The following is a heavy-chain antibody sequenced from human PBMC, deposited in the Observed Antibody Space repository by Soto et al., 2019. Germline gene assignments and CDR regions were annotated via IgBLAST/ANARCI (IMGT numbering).Heavy chain of an antibody. Sequence: GGSLRLSCAASGLIFENFGMSWVRQAPGKGLEWISSISGSGFKKYYADSVKGRFTISRDNSKSTVYLELNNLSAEDTAVYHCAKNQGVELVPLATVDWFDPWGQGSVVTVSS. D-gene: IGHD1-26*01. J-gene: IGHJ5*02. CDR1: GLIFENFG. CDR3: AKNQGVELVPLATVDWFDP. V-gene: IGHV3-23*01. CDR2: ISGSGFKK.